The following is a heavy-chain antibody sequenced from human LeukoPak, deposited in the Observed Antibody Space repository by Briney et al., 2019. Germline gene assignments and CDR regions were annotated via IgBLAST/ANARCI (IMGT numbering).Heavy chain of an antibody. D-gene: IGHD6-19*01. J-gene: IGHJ4*02. CDR2: ISGSGGDT. V-gene: IGHV3-23*01. Sequence: GGSLRLSCAASGFTFSSCPMSWVRQAPGKGLEWVSAISGSGGDTYYADSVKGRFTISRDNSKNTLYLQMNSLRAEDTALYYCATSSGWYPKYFDYWGRGTLVTVSS. CDR3: ATSSGWYPKYFDY. CDR1: GFTFSSCP.